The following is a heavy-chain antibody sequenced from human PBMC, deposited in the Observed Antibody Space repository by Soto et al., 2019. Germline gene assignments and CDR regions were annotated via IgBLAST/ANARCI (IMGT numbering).Heavy chain of an antibody. V-gene: IGHV3-23*01. CDR1: GFTFSSYA. Sequence: GGSLRLSCAASGFTFSSYAMSWVRQAPGKGLEWVSAISGSGGSTYYADSVKGRFTISRDNSKNTLYLQMNSLRAEDTAVYYCARHTTVTTRKPLDYWGQGTLVTVSS. J-gene: IGHJ4*02. CDR2: ISGSGGST. D-gene: IGHD4-4*01. CDR3: ARHTTVTTRKPLDY.